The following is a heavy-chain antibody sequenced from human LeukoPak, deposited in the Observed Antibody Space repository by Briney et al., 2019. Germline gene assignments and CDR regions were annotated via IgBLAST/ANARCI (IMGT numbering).Heavy chain of an antibody. J-gene: IGHJ3*02. V-gene: IGHV4-59*01. CDR3: ASLTGRFLVGATKEGAFDI. CDR2: IYYSGST. Sequence: SETLSLTCTVSGGSISSYYWSWIRQPPGKGLEWIGYIYYSGSTNYNPSLKSRVTISVDTSKNQFSLKPSSVTAADTAVYYCASLTGRFLVGATKEGAFDIWGQGTMVTVSS. CDR1: GGSISSYY. D-gene: IGHD1-26*01.